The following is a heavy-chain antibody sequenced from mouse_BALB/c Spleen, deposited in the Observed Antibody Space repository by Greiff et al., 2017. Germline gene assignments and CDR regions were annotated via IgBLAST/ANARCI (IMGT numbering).Heavy chain of an antibody. CDR3: ARYGSSSY. Sequence: EVKLMESGGGLVKPGGSLKLSCAASGFTFSSYTMSWVRQTPEKRLEWVATISSGGGNTYYPDSVKGRFTISRDNAKNNLYLQMSSLRSEDTALYYCARYGSSSYWGQGTLVTVSA. V-gene: IGHV5-9*03. CDR2: ISSGGGNT. CDR1: GFTFSSYT. J-gene: IGHJ3*01. D-gene: IGHD1-1*01.